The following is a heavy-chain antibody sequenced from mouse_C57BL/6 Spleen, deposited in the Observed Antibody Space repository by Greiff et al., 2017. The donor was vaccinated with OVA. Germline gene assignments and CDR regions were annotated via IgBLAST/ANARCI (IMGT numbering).Heavy chain of an antibody. CDR3: ARAHYDYGGDYYAMDY. V-gene: IGHV3-6*01. Sequence: EVQLKESGPGLVKPSQSLSLTCSVTGYSITSGYYWNWIRQLPGNKLEWMGYISYDGSNNYNPSLKNRISITRDTSKNQSFLKLNAVTTEDTATYYGARAHYDYGGDYYAMDYWGQGTSVTVSS. CDR2: ISYDGSN. D-gene: IGHD2-4*01. J-gene: IGHJ4*01. CDR1: GYSITSGYY.